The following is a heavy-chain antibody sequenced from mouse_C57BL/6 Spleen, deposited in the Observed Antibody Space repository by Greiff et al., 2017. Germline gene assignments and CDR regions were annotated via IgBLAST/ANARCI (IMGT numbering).Heavy chain of an antibody. CDR1: GFTLSDYG. CDR2: ISSGSSTI. J-gene: IGHJ1*03. Sequence: EVHLVESGGGLVKPGGSLKLSCAASGFTLSDYGMHWVRQAPEKGLEWVAYISSGSSTIYYADTVKGRFTISRDNAKNTLFLQMTSLRSEDTAMYYCARAYGYRYFDVWGTGTTVTVSS. V-gene: IGHV5-17*01. CDR3: ARAYGYRYFDV. D-gene: IGHD2-2*01.